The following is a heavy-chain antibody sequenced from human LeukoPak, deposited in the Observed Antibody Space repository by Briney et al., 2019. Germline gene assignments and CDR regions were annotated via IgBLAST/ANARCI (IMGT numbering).Heavy chain of an antibody. J-gene: IGHJ5*02. V-gene: IGHV1-3*01. CDR1: GYTFTSYA. D-gene: IGHD3-22*01. CDR2: INAGNGNT. CDR3: AREAWVTYDSSGYNWFDP. Sequence: ASVNVSCKASGYTFTSYAMHWVRQAPGQRLEWMGWINAGNGNTKYSQKFQGRVTITRDTSASTAYMELSSLRSEDTAVYYCAREAWVTYDSSGYNWFDPWGQGTLVTVSS.